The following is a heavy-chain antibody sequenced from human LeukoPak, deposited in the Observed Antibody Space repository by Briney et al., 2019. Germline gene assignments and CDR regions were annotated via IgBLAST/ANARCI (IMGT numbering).Heavy chain of an antibody. V-gene: IGHV3-23*01. CDR1: GFTFSNHA. CDR2: ISASGGST. J-gene: IGHJ4*02. Sequence: GGSLGLSCAASGFTFSNHAMSWVRQAQGKGLEWVSSISASGGSTYYADAVKGRFTISRDNSKNTLYLQMNSLRAEDTAVYYCAKGPTTVTTAFDYWGQGTLVSVSS. CDR3: AKGPTTVTTAFDY. D-gene: IGHD4-17*01.